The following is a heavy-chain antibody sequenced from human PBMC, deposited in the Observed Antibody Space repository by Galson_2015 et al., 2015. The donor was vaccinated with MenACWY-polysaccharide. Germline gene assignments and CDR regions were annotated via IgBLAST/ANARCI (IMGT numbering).Heavy chain of an antibody. V-gene: IGHV4-59*01. CDR2: MHTSWKS. D-gene: IGHD3-16*01. CDR3: VGELYQHPFGWFDP. CDR1: GGSINSYY. J-gene: IGHJ5*02. Sequence: LSLTCTVSGGSINSYYWGWIRQSPGKGLEWIGYMHTSWKSNYNPSLKSRVIISVDTSKKEFSLKLSSVTAADTAVYYCVGELYQHPFGWFDPWGQGTQVIVSS.